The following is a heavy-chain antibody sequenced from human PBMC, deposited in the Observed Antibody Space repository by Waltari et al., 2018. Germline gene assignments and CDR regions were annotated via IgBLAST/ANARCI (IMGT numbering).Heavy chain of an antibody. CDR3: AKVGWLQFTYFDY. D-gene: IGHD5-12*01. J-gene: IGHJ4*02. V-gene: IGHV3-23*01. Sequence: EVQLLESGGGLVQPGGSLRLSCAASGFTFSSYAMSWVRQAPGKGLEWGSAISGSGGSTYYADSVKGRFTISRDNSKNTLYLQMNSLRAEDTAVYYCAKVGWLQFTYFDYWGQGTLVTVSS. CDR1: GFTFSSYA. CDR2: ISGSGGST.